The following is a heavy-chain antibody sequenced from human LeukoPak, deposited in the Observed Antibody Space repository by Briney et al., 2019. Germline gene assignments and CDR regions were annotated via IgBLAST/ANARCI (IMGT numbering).Heavy chain of an antibody. V-gene: IGHV4-39*07. D-gene: IGHD1-26*01. Sequence: SETLSLTCAVYGGSISSSSYYWGWIRQPPGKGLEWIGSIYYSGSTYYNPSLKSRVTISVDTSKNQFSLRLSSVTAADTAVYYCARDLGGSYSSETWFDPWGQGTLVTVSS. CDR3: ARDLGGSYSSETWFDP. J-gene: IGHJ5*02. CDR1: GGSISSSSYY. CDR2: IYYSGST.